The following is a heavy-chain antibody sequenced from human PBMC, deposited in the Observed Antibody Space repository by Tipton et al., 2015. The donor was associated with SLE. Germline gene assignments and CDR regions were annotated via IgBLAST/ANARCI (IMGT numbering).Heavy chain of an antibody. CDR2: IYYSGGT. CDR3: ARSYSEFWSASAGAYLDH. CDR1: GGSISNYY. Sequence: LRLSCTVSGGSISNYYWTWIRQPPGKGLEWIGYIYYSGGTNSNPSLKSRVTISVDTSKNQFSPKLNSVTDADTAVYYCARSYSEFWSASAGAYLDHWGQGTLFSVS. V-gene: IGHV4-59*01. D-gene: IGHD3-3*01. J-gene: IGHJ4*02.